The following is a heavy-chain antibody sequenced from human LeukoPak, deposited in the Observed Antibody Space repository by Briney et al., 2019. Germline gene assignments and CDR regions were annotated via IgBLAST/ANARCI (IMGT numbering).Heavy chain of an antibody. CDR3: ARDEGRDGYNMDY. V-gene: IGHV1-69*04. J-gene: IGHJ4*02. CDR1: GGTFSSYA. CDR2: IMPILGIA. Sequence: ASSVKVSCKASGGTFSSYAISWVRQAPGQGLEWMGRIMPILGIANYAQKFQGRVTIIADKSTSTAYMELSSLRSEDTAVYYCARDEGRDGYNMDYWGQGTLVTVSS. D-gene: IGHD5-24*01.